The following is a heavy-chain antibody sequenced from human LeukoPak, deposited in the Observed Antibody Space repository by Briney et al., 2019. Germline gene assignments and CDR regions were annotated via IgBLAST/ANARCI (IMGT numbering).Heavy chain of an antibody. D-gene: IGHD3-10*01. CDR3: ARDGPAQMVDFDY. CDR1: GYTFTGSGWY. J-gene: IGHJ4*02. CDR2: IHPNNGAT. Sequence: ASVKVSCKASGYTFTGSGWYLYWLRQAPGQGLECVGWIHPNNGATLYAQKFQGRVAMTTDTSISTAYMELSRLRPDDTAMYYRARDGPAQMVDFDYWGQGTLVTVSS. V-gene: IGHV1-2*02.